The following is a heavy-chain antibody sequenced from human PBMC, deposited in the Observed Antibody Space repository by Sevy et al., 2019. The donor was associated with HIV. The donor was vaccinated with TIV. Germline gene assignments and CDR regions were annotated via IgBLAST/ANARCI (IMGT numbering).Heavy chain of an antibody. CDR3: ARDRRLRGYSYGSFDY. D-gene: IGHD5-18*01. CDR2: INPKSGGS. V-gene: IGHV1-2*02. CDR1: GYTFTGQY. J-gene: IGHJ4*02. Sequence: ASVKVSCKASGYTFTGQYIHWVRQAPGQGLEWMGWINPKSGGSNYAQEFQGRVTMTRDTSVSTAYMELSGLTSDDTAVYYCARDRRLRGYSYGSFDYWGQGTLVTVSS.